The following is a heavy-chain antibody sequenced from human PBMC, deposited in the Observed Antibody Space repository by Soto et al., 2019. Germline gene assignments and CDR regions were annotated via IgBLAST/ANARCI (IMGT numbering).Heavy chain of an antibody. V-gene: IGHV4-34*01. CDR2: INHSGST. J-gene: IGHJ6*02. CDR1: GGSFSGYY. Sequence: SDTLSLTCAVYGGSFSGYYWSWIRQPPGKGLEWIGEINHSGSTNYNPSLKSRVTISVDTSKNQFSLKLSSVTAADTAVYYCARSLVVVTLYGMDVWGQGXTVTVSS. CDR3: ARSLVVVTLYGMDV. D-gene: IGHD2-21*02.